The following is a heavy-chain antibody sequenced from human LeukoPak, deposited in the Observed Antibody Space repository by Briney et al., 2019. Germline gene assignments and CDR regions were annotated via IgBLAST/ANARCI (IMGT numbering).Heavy chain of an antibody. CDR2: IYYSGST. V-gene: IGHV4-59*01. CDR3: ARARARYFDWLG. CDR1: GGSISSYY. D-gene: IGHD3-9*01. J-gene: IGHJ4*02. Sequence: SETLSLTCTVSGGSISSYYWSWIRQPPGKGLEWIGYIYYSGSTNYNPSLKSRVTISVDTSKNQFSLKLSSVTAADTAVYYCARARARYFDWLGWGQGTLVTVSS.